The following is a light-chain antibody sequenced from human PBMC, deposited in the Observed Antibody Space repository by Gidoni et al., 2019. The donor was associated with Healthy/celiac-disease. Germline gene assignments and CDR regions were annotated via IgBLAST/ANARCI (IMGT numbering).Light chain of an antibody. Sequence: QSVLTQPPSVSEAPRHMVTSSCSGSSSNIGNSPVDWYRQFPGQAPKLRIYYDGLRPSGVSDRFSGSKSGTSASLAISVLQSEDEADYYCAAWDDSLNGWVFGGGTKLTVL. CDR1: SSNIGNSP. CDR2: YDG. J-gene: IGLJ3*02. V-gene: IGLV1-36*01. CDR3: AAWDDSLNGWV.